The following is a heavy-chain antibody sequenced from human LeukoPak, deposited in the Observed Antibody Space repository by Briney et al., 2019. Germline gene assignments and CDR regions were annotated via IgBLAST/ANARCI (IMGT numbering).Heavy chain of an antibody. Sequence: SETLSLTCTVSGGSISSYYWSWIRQPPGKGLEWIGEINHSGSTNYNPSLKSRVTISVDTSKNQFSLKLSSVTAADTAVYYCASGSSGGLYYYYYYYMDVWGKGTTVTVSS. CDR3: ASGSSGGLYYYYYYYMDV. V-gene: IGHV4-34*01. J-gene: IGHJ6*03. CDR1: GGSISSYY. CDR2: INHSGST. D-gene: IGHD3-10*01.